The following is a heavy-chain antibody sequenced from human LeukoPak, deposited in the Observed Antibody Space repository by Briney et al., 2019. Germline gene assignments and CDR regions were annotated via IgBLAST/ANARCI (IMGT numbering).Heavy chain of an antibody. J-gene: IGHJ2*01. Sequence: ASVKVSCKASGYTFTGYYMHWVRQAPGQGVEWMGWINPNTGDTNYAQKFQGRVTMTRDTSISTAYMVLSRLRSDDTAVYYCARATGDRRILALWGRGNLVTVSS. V-gene: IGHV1-2*02. CDR2: INPNTGDT. D-gene: IGHD3-10*01. CDR3: ARATGDRRILAL. CDR1: GYTFTGYY.